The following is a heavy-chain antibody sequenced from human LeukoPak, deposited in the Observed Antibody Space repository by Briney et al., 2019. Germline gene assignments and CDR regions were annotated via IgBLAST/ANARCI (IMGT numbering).Heavy chain of an antibody. V-gene: IGHV3-30*18. CDR1: GFTFSSYG. CDR2: ISYDGSNK. CDR3: AKYSGSYGGFSPLDY. J-gene: IGHJ4*02. Sequence: GRSLRLSCAASGFTFSSYGMHWVRQAPGKGLEWVAVISYDGSNKYYADSVKGRFTISRDNSKNTLYLQMNSLSAEDTAVYYCAKYSGSYGGFSPLDYWGQGTLVTVSS. D-gene: IGHD1-26*01.